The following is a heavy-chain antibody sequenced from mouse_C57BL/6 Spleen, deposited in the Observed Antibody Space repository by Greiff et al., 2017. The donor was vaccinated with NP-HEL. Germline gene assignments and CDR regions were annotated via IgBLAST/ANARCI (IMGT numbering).Heavy chain of an antibody. Sequence: EVKLVESGPELVKPGASVKMSCKASGYTFTDYNMHWVKQSHGKSLEWIGYINPNNGGTSYNQKFKGKATLTVNKSSSTAYMELRSLTSEDSAVYYCARGAYGNSLDYWGQGTTLTVSS. V-gene: IGHV1-22*01. CDR2: INPNNGGT. CDR1: GYTFTDYN. D-gene: IGHD2-1*01. J-gene: IGHJ2*01. CDR3: ARGAYGNSLDY.